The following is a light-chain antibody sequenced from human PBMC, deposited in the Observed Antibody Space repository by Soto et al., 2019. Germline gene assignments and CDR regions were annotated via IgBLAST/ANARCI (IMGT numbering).Light chain of an antibody. CDR1: SSDVGAYNY. CDR3: TSYTTSTIVA. Sequence: QSVLTQPASVSASPGQSITISCTGTSSDVGAYNYVSWYQQPPGKAPTLIIYDVAVRPSGVSSRFSGSKSANTASLTISGLQAEDEGDYYCTSYTTSTIVAFGGGTNVTVL. V-gene: IGLV2-14*01. J-gene: IGLJ2*01. CDR2: DVA.